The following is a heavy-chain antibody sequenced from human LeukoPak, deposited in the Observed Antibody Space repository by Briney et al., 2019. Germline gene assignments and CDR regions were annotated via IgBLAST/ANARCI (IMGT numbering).Heavy chain of an antibody. CDR3: ATDDYDSRGPDY. V-gene: IGHV3-48*01. CDR2: ISSSGDSI. D-gene: IGHD3-22*01. Sequence: GGSPRLSCAASGFTFSSHSMNWVRQAPGEGLEWVSYISSSGDSIYYVDSVKGRFTISIDNAGNSLYLQMNSLRAEDTAVYYCATDDYDSRGPDYWGQGTLVTVSS. J-gene: IGHJ4*02. CDR1: GFTFSSHS.